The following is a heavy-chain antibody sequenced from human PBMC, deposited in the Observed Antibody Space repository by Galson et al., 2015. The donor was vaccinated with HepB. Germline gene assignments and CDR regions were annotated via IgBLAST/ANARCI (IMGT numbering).Heavy chain of an antibody. D-gene: IGHD3-10*01. CDR1: GGTFSSYS. Sequence: SVKVSCKASGGTFSSYSIIWVRQAPGQGLEWMGGIIPIFGTANYAQKFQGRVTIAADEFASTAYMVLRSLRYEDTAVYYCAYFTSGSAEDLHYWGQGTLVTVSS. CDR3: AYFTSGSAEDLHY. CDR2: IIPIFGTA. V-gene: IGHV1-69*13. J-gene: IGHJ1*01.